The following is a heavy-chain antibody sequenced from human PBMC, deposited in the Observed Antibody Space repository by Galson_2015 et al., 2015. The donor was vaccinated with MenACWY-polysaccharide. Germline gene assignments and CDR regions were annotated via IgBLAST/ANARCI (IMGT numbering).Heavy chain of an antibody. CDR3: AREALVGSFDI. J-gene: IGHJ3*02. CDR2: ISSSGRTI. CDR1: GFTFTDYY. D-gene: IGHD3-10*01. V-gene: IGHV3-11*01. Sequence: SLRLSCAVSGFTFTDYYMSWLRQAPGKGLEWVSYISSSGRTIYYADSVKGRFTLSRDNAKNSLYLQMNSLRAEDTAVYYCAREALVGSFDIWGQGTMVTVSS.